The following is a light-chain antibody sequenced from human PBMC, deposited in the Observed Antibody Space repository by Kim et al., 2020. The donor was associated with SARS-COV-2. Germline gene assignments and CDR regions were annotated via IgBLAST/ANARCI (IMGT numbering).Light chain of an antibody. Sequence: GQRVTISCSGSSSNSGSNYVYWYQQLPGTAPNLLIYRNNQRPSGVPDRFSGSKSGTSASLAISGLRSEDEADYYCAAWDDSLSGWVFGGGTQLTVL. CDR2: RNN. V-gene: IGLV1-47*01. CDR1: SSNSGSNY. CDR3: AAWDDSLSGWV. J-gene: IGLJ3*02.